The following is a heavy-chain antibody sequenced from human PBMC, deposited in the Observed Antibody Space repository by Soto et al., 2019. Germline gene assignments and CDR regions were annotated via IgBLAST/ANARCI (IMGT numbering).Heavy chain of an antibody. Sequence: GGSLRLSCVASGFTFSIYGMHWVRQTPGKGLEWVAVISNDGNKKYYVESVEGRFSISRDNSKDTVYLQMNNVRPEDTAKYYCAKDKVPYYDFWSGQRWFDPWGQGTQVTVSS. CDR1: GFTFSIYG. CDR3: AKDKVPYYDFWSGQRWFDP. J-gene: IGHJ5*02. CDR2: ISNDGNKK. V-gene: IGHV3-30*18. D-gene: IGHD3-3*01.